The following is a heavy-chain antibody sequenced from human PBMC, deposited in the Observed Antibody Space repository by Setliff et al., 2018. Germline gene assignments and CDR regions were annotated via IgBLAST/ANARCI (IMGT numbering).Heavy chain of an antibody. CDR1: GYTFTSYG. CDR3: ARDTLTLGDITLFDY. V-gene: IGHV1-18*01. Sequence: SVKVSCKASGYTFTSYGISWVRQAPGQGLEWMGRINLNTGNIFYAQEFQGRVTLTRDTSISTAYMELTGLRYDDTAIYYCARDTLTLGDITLFDYWGQGTLVTVSS. D-gene: IGHD3-16*01. J-gene: IGHJ4*02. CDR2: INLNTGNI.